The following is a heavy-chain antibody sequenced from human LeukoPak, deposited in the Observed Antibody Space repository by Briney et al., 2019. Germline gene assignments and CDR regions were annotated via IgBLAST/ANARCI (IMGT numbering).Heavy chain of an antibody. Sequence: GGSLRLSCAASGFTFSSYSVNWVRQAPGKGLEWVSSISSSSSYIYYADSVKGRFTISRDNAKNSLYLQMNSLRAEDTAVYYCARVSCSSTSCPSQVDYWGQGTLVTVSS. CDR2: ISSSSSYI. CDR3: ARVSCSSTSCPSQVDY. CDR1: GFTFSSYS. J-gene: IGHJ4*02. D-gene: IGHD2-2*01. V-gene: IGHV3-21*01.